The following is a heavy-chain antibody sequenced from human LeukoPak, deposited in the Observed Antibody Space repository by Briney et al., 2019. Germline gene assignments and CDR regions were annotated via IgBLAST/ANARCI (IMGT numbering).Heavy chain of an antibody. Sequence: GRSLRLSCAASGFTFSSYGMHWVRQAPGKGLEYVAGISNNGGSTYYANSVKGRFTISRDNSKNALNLQMGSLRAEDMAVHYCVRDGYCSSTSCYSWFDPWGQGTLVTVSS. J-gene: IGHJ5*02. CDR2: ISNNGGST. CDR1: GFTFSSYG. V-gene: IGHV3-64*01. D-gene: IGHD2-2*03. CDR3: VRDGYCSSTSCYSWFDP.